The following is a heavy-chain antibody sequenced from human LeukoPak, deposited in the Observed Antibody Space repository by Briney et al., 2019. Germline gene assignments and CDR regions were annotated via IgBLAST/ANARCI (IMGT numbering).Heavy chain of an antibody. V-gene: IGHV3-23*01. CDR1: GFTFSSYA. D-gene: IGHD3-9*01. CDR2: ISGSGDNT. Sequence: TGGSLRLSCAASGFTFSSYAMSWVRQALGKGPEWVSGISGSGDNTYYADSVKGRFTISRDNSKNTLYLQMNSLRAEDTAVYYCAREMYYDILTGYYIDYWGQGTLVTVSS. J-gene: IGHJ4*02. CDR3: AREMYYDILTGYYIDY.